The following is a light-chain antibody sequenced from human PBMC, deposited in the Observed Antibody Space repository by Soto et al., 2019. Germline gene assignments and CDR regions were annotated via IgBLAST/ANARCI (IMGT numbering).Light chain of an antibody. Sequence: QSVLTQPPSASGTPGQRVSIYCSGSSSNIGRNTVNWYQQLPGTAPKVLIYSNDQRPSGVPDRFSGSKSGTSASLAISGLQSEDEADYYCAAWDDSLNGQGVFGGGTKVTVL. V-gene: IGLV1-44*01. CDR1: SSNIGRNT. CDR3: AAWDDSLNGQGV. J-gene: IGLJ3*02. CDR2: SND.